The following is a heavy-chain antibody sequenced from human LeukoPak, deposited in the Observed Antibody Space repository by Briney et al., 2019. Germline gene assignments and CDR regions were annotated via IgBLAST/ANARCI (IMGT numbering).Heavy chain of an antibody. CDR1: GGTFSSYT. CDR3: ARRPYYDFWSGYIPNWSDP. D-gene: IGHD3-3*01. V-gene: IGHV1-69*02. CDR2: IIPILGIA. J-gene: IGHJ5*02. Sequence: SVKVSCKASGGTFSSYTISWVRQAPGQGLEWMGRIIPILGIANYAQKFQGRVTITADKSTSTAYMELSSLRSEDTAVYYCARRPYYDFWSGYIPNWSDPWGQGTPVTVSS.